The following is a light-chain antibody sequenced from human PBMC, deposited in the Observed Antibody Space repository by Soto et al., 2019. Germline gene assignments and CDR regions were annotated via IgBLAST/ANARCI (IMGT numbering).Light chain of an antibody. Sequence: DIQMTQSPSSLSASVGDRVTIICRASQSVSTRLAWYQQKPGKAPKVLIYDASSWAGGVPSRFTGSGSGTEFTLTINSLQADDFATYYCQQYSVYWTFGQGNKVEIK. V-gene: IGKV1-5*02. J-gene: IGKJ1*01. CDR3: QQYSVYWT. CDR2: DAS. CDR1: QSVSTR.